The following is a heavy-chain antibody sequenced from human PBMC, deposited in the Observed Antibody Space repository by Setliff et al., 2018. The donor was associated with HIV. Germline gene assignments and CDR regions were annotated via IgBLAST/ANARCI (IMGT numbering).Heavy chain of an antibody. CDR3: ARESGPYSSSWYPIDY. J-gene: IGHJ4*02. CDR2: ISGSGGST. V-gene: IGHV3-23*01. CDR1: GFTFSSYA. Sequence: GGSLRLSCAASGFTFSSYAMSWVRQAPGKGLEWVSAISGSGGSTYYADSVKGRFTISRDNSKNTLYLQMNSLRAEDTAVYYCARESGPYSSSWYPIDYWGQGTLVTVSS. D-gene: IGHD6-13*01.